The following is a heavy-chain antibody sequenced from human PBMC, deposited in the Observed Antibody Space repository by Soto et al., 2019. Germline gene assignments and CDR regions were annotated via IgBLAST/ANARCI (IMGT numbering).Heavy chain of an antibody. J-gene: IGHJ4*02. V-gene: IGHV4-4*02. D-gene: IGHD3-16*01. CDR3: ARYTAGGGDLGGLAEDY. Sequence: QVQLQESGPGLVKPSGTLSLTCAVSGGSISSSNWWSWVRQPPGKGLEWIGEIYHSGSTNYNPSLKSRVTISVDKSKYQFSLKRSSVTAADTAVYYCARYTAGGGDLGGLAEDYWGQGTLVTVSS. CDR1: GGSISSSNW. CDR2: IYHSGST.